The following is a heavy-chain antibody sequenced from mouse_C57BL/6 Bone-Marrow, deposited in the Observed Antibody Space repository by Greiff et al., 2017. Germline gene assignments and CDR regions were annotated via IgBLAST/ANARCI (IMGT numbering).Heavy chain of an antibody. CDR2: INPGSGGT. J-gene: IGHJ2*01. CDR1: GYAFTNYL. CDR3: ARRRGLRRPSFDY. V-gene: IGHV1-54*01. D-gene: IGHD2-4*01. Sequence: QVQLQQSGAELVRPGTSVKVSCKASGYAFTNYLIEWVKQRPGQGLEWIGVINPGSGGTNYNEKFKGKATLTADKSSSTAYMQLSSLTSEDSAVYFCARRRGLRRPSFDYWGQGTTLTVSS.